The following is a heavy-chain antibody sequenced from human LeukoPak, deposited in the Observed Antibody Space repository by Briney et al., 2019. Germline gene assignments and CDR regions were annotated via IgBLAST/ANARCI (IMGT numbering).Heavy chain of an antibody. CDR2: IYYSGST. CDR3: ARGANPPADYHGMDV. Sequence: SETLSLTCTVSGGSISSSSYYWGWIRQPPGKGLEWIGSIYYSGSTYYNPSLKSRVTISVDTSKNQFSLKLSSVTAADTAVYYCARGANPPADYHGMDVWGQGTTVTVSS. D-gene: IGHD1-14*01. J-gene: IGHJ6*02. CDR1: GGSISSSSYY. V-gene: IGHV4-39*01.